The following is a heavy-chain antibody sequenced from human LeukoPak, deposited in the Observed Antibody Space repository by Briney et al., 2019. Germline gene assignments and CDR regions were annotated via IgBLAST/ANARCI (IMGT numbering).Heavy chain of an antibody. CDR2: IYTSGST. CDR1: GGSISSGSYY. CDR3: ARVAAAGTSWFDP. D-gene: IGHD6-13*01. J-gene: IGHJ5*02. V-gene: IGHV4-61*02. Sequence: SETLSLTCTVCGGSISSGSYYWSWIRQPAGKGLEWIGRIYTSGSTNYNPSLKSRVTISVDTSKNQFSLKLSSVTAADTALYYCARVAAAGTSWFDPWGQGTLVTVSS.